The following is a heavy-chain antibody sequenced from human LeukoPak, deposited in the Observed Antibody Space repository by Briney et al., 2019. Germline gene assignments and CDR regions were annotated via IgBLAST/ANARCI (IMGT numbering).Heavy chain of an antibody. J-gene: IGHJ4*02. CDR1: GGSISSSNYY. D-gene: IGHD5-18*01. V-gene: IGHV4-39*01. CDR3: ARHVRGYSYGFGTFDY. Sequence: SETLSLTCTVPGGSISSSNYYWAWIRHPPGKGLEWSGSIYYSGTTYYNPSLKSRVIISVDTSKNQFSLRLSSVTAADTAVYHCARHVRGYSYGFGTFDYWGQGALVTVSS. CDR2: IYYSGTT.